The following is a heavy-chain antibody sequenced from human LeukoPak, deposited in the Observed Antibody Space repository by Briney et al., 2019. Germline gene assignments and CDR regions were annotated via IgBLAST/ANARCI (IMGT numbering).Heavy chain of an antibody. Sequence: PGGSLRLSCAASGFTFSSYGMHWVRQAPGKGLEWVAVISYDGSNKKYADSVKGRFTISRDNSKNTLYLQMNSLRAEDTAVYYCAKELTTSSWYLHYFDYWGQGTLVTVSS. V-gene: IGHV3-30*18. CDR1: GFTFSSYG. CDR3: AKELTTSSWYLHYFDY. D-gene: IGHD6-13*01. J-gene: IGHJ4*02. CDR2: ISYDGSNK.